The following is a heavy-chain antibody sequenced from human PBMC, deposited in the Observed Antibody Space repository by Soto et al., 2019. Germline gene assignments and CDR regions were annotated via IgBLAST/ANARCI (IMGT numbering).Heavy chain of an antibody. CDR1: GFTFSSYG. CDR3: ARDVSGKLGHDS. D-gene: IGHD3-10*01. CDR2: TKQDGSDK. Sequence: VQLVESGGGVVQPGRSLRLSCAASGFTFSSYGMHWVRQAPGKGLEWVANTKQDGSDKNYVGSVRGRFTISRDNAKNSLYLQMNSLRVEDTAVYYCARDVSGKLGHDSWGQGTLVTVSS. J-gene: IGHJ4*02. V-gene: IGHV3-7*01.